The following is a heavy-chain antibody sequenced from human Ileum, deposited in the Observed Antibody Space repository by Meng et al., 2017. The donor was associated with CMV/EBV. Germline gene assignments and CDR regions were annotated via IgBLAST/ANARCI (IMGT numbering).Heavy chain of an antibody. J-gene: IGHJ5*01. CDR1: GFFFGNYA. CDR2: IQYDTTTK. CDR3: AKENEVGMPFDS. V-gene: IGHV3-30*02. Sequence: GESLKISCATSGFFFGNYAMHWVRQAPGKGLEWVAFIQYDTTTKNYANFVEGRFTISRDNSKKTLYLQMNSLRVDDTDIYYCAKENEVGMPFDSWGQGTLVTVSS. D-gene: IGHD1-26*01.